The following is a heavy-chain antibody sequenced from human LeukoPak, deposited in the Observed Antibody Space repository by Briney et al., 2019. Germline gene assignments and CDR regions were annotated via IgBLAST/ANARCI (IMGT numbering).Heavy chain of an antibody. D-gene: IGHD6-13*01. CDR1: GGSISSGNYY. Sequence: SETLPLTCTVSGGSISSGNYYWSWIRQPAGKGLEWIGRIYTSGSTNYNPSLKSRVTISVDTSKNQFSLKLSSVTAADTAVYYCARDSGYSNTRYYFDYWGQGTLVTVSS. J-gene: IGHJ4*02. CDR2: IYTSGST. V-gene: IGHV4-61*02. CDR3: ARDSGYSNTRYYFDY.